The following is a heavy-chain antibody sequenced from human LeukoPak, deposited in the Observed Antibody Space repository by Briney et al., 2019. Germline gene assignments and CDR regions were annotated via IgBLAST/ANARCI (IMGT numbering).Heavy chain of an antibody. D-gene: IGHD1-1*01. CDR1: GFTFRSYS. CDR2: ISSSSTYI. Sequence: PGGSLRLSCAASGFTFRSYSMNWVRQPPGKGLEWVSSISSSSTYIYYADSMKGRFTISRDNAKNSLYLQVNSRRAEDTAMYYCARDPGDFALDWGQGTLVTVSS. CDR3: ARDPGDFALD. J-gene: IGHJ4*02. V-gene: IGHV3-21*06.